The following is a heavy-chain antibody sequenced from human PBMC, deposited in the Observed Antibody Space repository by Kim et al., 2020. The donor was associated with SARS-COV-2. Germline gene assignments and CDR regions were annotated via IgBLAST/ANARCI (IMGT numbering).Heavy chain of an antibody. J-gene: IGHJ4*02. V-gene: IGHV3-30*02. D-gene: IGHD6-13*01. CDR2: DGSNK. Sequence: DGSNKYYADSVKGRFTISRDNSKNTLYLQMNSLRGEDTAVYYCANTAAGDYWGQGTLVTVSS. CDR3: ANTAAGDY.